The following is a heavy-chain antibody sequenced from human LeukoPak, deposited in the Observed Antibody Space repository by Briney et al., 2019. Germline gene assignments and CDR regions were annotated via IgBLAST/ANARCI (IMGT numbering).Heavy chain of an antibody. CDR2: ISGNNDNP. CDR3: ARDGSSTDDY. D-gene: IGHD2-2*01. CDR1: GYTFSNFG. J-gene: IGHJ4*02. V-gene: IGHV1-18*01. Sequence: GASVEVSCKTSGYTFSNFGINWVRQAPGQGLEWMGWISGNNDNPNYGQKFQGRFTGTTDSSTSTAYMELRNLTFDDTAVYYCARDGSSTDDYWGQGTLVTASS.